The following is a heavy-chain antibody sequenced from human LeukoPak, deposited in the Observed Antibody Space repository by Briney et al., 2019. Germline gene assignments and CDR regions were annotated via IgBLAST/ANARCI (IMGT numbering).Heavy chain of an antibody. D-gene: IGHD3-22*01. CDR3: ARVISSYYYDSKVWDY. CDR1: GGSFSGYY. CDR2: IYYSGST. Sequence: SETLSLTCAVYGGSFSGYYWSWIRQPPGKGLEWIGSIYYSGSTYYNPSLKSRVTISVDTSKNQFSLKLSSVTAADTAVYYCARVISSYYYDSKVWDYWGQGTLVTVSS. V-gene: IGHV4-34*01. J-gene: IGHJ4*02.